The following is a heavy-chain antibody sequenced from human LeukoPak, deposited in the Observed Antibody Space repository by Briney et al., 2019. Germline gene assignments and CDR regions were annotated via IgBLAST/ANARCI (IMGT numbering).Heavy chain of an antibody. CDR1: GFTFSSYA. D-gene: IGHD3-22*01. CDR3: AKDLTPKMYYYDSSGYPDKPDY. V-gene: IGHV3-23*01. CDR2: ISGSGGST. Sequence: PGGSLRLSCAASGFTFSSYAMSWVRQAPGKGLEWVSAISGSGGSTYYADSVKGRFTISRDNSKNTLYLQMNSLRAEDTAVYYCAKDLTPKMYYYDSSGYPDKPDYWGQGTLVTVSS. J-gene: IGHJ4*02.